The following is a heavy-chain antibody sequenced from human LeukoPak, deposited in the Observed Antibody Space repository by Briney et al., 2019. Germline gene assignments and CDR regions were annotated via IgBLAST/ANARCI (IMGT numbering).Heavy chain of an antibody. J-gene: IGHJ4*02. CDR2: ISSSSSTI. V-gene: IGHV3-48*04. CDR3: ARDLGGYQYYFDY. D-gene: IGHD5-12*01. CDR1: GFTFSSYA. Sequence: GGSLRLSCAASGFTFSSYAMTWVRQAPGKGLEWVSYISSSSSTIYYADSVKGRFTISRDNAKNSLYLQMNSLRAEDTAVYYCARDLGGYQYYFDYWGQGTLVTVSS.